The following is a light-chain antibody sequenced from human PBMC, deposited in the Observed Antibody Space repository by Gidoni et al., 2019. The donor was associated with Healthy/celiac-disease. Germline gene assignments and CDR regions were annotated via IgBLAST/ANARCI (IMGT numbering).Light chain of an antibody. CDR2: AAS. Sequence: MTQSPSSLSASVGDRVTITCRASQSISSYLNWYQQKPGKAPKLLIYAASSLQSGVPSRFSGSGSGTDFTLTISSLQPEDFATYYCQQSYSTPWTFGQXTKVEIK. J-gene: IGKJ1*01. CDR1: QSISSY. CDR3: QQSYSTPWT. V-gene: IGKV1-39*01.